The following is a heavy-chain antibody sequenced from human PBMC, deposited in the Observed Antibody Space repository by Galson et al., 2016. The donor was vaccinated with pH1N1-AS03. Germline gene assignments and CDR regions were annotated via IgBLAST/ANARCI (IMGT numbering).Heavy chain of an antibody. CDR2: ISISSRTR. Sequence: SLRLSCAASGFSFSSYSMNWVRQAPGKGLEWVSDISISSRTRNYADSVKGRFTISRDNAKNSLFLQMNSLRGEDTAVYYCAREGAMITFRGVGPASDYWGQGTLVTVSS. D-gene: IGHD3-16*01. CDR1: GFSFSSYS. CDR3: AREGAMITFRGVGPASDY. J-gene: IGHJ4*02. V-gene: IGHV3-48*04.